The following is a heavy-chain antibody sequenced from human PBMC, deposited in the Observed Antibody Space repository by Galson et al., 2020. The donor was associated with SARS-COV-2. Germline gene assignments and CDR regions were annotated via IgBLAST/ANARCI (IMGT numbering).Heavy chain of an antibody. J-gene: IGHJ6*02. D-gene: IGHD2-2*01. CDR3: ARDSVVVPAAIGSLYYYYGMDV. CDR1: GFTFSSYW. V-gene: IGHV3-7*05. CDR2: IKQDGSEK. Sequence: QAGGSLRLSCAASGFTFSSYWMSWVRQAPGKGLEWVANIKQDGSEKYYVDSVKGRCTISRDNAKNSLYLQMNSLRAEDTAVYYCARDSVVVPAAIGSLYYYYGMDVWGQGTTVTVSS.